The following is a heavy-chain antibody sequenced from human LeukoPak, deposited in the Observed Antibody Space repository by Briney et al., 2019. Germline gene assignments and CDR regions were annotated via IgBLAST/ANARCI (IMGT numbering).Heavy chain of an antibody. CDR2: INSDGSST. CDR3: ARAGEAAAGYYYYGMDV. D-gene: IGHD6-13*01. CDR1: RFTFSSYW. Sequence: GGSLRLSCAASRFTFSSYWMHWVRQAPGKGLVWVSRINSDGSSTSYADSVKGRFTISRDNAKNTLYLQMNSLRAEDTAVYYCARAGEAAAGYYYYGMDVWGQGTMVTVSS. V-gene: IGHV3-74*01. J-gene: IGHJ6*02.